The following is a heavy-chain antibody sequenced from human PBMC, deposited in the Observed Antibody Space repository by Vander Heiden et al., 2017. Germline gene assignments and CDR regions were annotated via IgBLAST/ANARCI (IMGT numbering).Heavy chain of an antibody. J-gene: IGHJ4*02. CDR1: GYTFTSYD. D-gene: IGHD2-8*01. CDR2: MNPNSGNT. Sequence: QVQLVQSGAEVKKPGASVKVSCKASGYTFTSYDINWVRQGTGQGLEWMVWMNPNSGNTGYAQKFQGRVTMTRNTSISTAYMELSSLRSEDTAVYYCARVGYCTNGVCYNDFDYWGQGTLVTVSS. CDR3: ARVGYCTNGVCYNDFDY. V-gene: IGHV1-8*01.